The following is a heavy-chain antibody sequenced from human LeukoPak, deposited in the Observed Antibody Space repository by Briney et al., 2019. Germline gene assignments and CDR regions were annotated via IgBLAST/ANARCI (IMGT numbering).Heavy chain of an antibody. D-gene: IGHD6-13*01. J-gene: IGHJ3*02. CDR3: AKDRMYSSSWSDAFDI. Sequence: GGSLRLSCAASGFTFSSYGMHWVRQAPGKGLEWVAFIRYDGSNKYYADSVKGRFTISRDNSKNTLYLQMNSLRAEDTAVYHCAKDRMYSSSWSDAFDIWGQGTMVTVSS. CDR2: IRYDGSNK. CDR1: GFTFSSYG. V-gene: IGHV3-30*02.